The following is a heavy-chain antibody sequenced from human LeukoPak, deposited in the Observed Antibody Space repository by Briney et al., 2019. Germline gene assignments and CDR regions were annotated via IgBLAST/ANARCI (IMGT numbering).Heavy chain of an antibody. CDR1: EDIFSGHY. V-gene: IGHV1-69*06. CDR3: ARDKRGVVVAATLRWWYFDL. Sequence: SVKVSCKASEDIFSGHYIHWMRQAPGQGLEWMGGIIPIFGTASYAQKFQGRVTITADKSTSTAYMELSSLRSEDTAVYYCARDKRGVVVAATLRWWYFDLWGRGTLVTVSS. CDR2: IIPIFGTA. J-gene: IGHJ2*01. D-gene: IGHD2-15*01.